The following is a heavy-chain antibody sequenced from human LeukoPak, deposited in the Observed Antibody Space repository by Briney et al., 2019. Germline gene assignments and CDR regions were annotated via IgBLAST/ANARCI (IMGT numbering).Heavy chain of an antibody. CDR3: ARDLVELPGY. J-gene: IGHJ4*02. V-gene: IGHV3-53*01. D-gene: IGHD1-26*01. CDR1: GFTVNNNY. Sequence: GGSLRLSCAASGFTVNNNYMSWVRRAPGKGLEWVSIIYSGDITYYADSVKGRFTISRDNAKNSLYLQMNSLRAEDTAVYYCARDLVELPGYWGQGTLVTVSS. CDR2: IYSGDIT.